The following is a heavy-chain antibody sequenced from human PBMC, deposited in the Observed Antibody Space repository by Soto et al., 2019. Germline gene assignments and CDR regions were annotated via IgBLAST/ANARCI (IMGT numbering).Heavy chain of an antibody. D-gene: IGHD1-26*01. CDR3: VRGSQGGFDY. Sequence: SQTLSLTCAISGDSVSSNSVAWNWIRQSPSRGLEWLGRTYYRSKWYNDYGISVKSRITFNSDTSKNQFFLHLKSVTPEYTAVYYCVRGSQGGFDYWGQGTLVTVSS. V-gene: IGHV6-1*01. J-gene: IGHJ4*02. CDR2: TYYRSKWYN. CDR1: GDSVSSNSVA.